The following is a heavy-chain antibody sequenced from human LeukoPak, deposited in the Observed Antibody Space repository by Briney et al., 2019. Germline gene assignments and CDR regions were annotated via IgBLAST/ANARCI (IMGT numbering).Heavy chain of an antibody. CDR3: ARDYYDSSGYLYYFDY. D-gene: IGHD3-22*01. V-gene: IGHV3-11*04. CDR1: GFTFSDYY. J-gene: IGHJ4*02. CDR2: ISSSGTTI. Sequence: GGSLRLSCAASGFTFSDYYMSWIRQAPGKGLEWVSYISSSGTTIYYADSVKGRFTISRDNAKNSLYLQMNNLRAEDTAVYYCARDYYDSSGYLYYFDYWGQGTLVTVSS.